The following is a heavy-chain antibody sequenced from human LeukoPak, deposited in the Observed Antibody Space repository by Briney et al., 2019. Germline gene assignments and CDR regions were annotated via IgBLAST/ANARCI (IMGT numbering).Heavy chain of an antibody. CDR1: GYSIRSNYY. V-gene: IGHV4-38-2*01. D-gene: IGHD1-1*01. Sequence: SETLSLTCDVSGYSIRSNYYWGWIRQPPGKGLEWIGSIYHSGSTYYNPSLKSRVTISVDTSKNQFSLKLSSVTAAGTAVYYCARNVSYSFDYWGQGTLVTVSS. CDR2: IYHSGST. CDR3: ARNVSYSFDY. J-gene: IGHJ4*02.